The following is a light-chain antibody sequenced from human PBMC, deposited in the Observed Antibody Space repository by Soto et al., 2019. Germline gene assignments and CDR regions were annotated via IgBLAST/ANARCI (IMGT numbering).Light chain of an antibody. CDR1: QSVSSY. CDR2: DAS. Sequence: EIVLTQSPATLSLSPGERATLSCTASQSVSSYLAWYQQKPGQAPRLLIYDASKRATGIPARFSGSGSGTDFTLTISSLEPEDFAVYYCQQRSNWPPTWTFGQGTKVEIK. CDR3: QQRSNWPPTWT. J-gene: IGKJ1*01. V-gene: IGKV3-11*01.